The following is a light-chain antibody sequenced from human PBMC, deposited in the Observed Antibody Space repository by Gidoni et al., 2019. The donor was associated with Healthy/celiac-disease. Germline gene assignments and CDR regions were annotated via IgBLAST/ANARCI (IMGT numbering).Light chain of an antibody. V-gene: IGKV1-8*01. Sequence: AIRMTQSPSSLSASTGDRVTITCRASQGISSYLAWYQQKPGKAPKLLIYAASTLQSGVPSRFSGSGSGTDFTLTISYLQTEDFATYYCQQYYNYPRTFGQXTKVEIK. J-gene: IGKJ1*01. CDR2: AAS. CDR1: QGISSY. CDR3: QQYYNYPRT.